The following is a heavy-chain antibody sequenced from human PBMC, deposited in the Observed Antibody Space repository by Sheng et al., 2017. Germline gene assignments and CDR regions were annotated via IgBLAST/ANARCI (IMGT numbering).Heavy chain of an antibody. CDR3: ARTNVDSSGWLGYNWFDP. D-gene: IGHD6-19*01. CDR1: GFTFSRYW. J-gene: IGHJ5*02. CDR2: IKQDGSEK. V-gene: IGHV3-7*01. Sequence: EVQLVESGGGLVQPGGSLRLSCAASGFTFSRYWMSWVRQAPGKGLEWVANIKQDGSEKYYVDSVKGRFTISRDNAKNSLYLQMNSLRAEDTAVYYCARTNVDSSGWLGYNWFDPWGQGTLVTVSS.